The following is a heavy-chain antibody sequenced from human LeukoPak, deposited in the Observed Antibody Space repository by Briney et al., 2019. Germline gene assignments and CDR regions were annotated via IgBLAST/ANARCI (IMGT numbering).Heavy chain of an antibody. Sequence: AGESLEISCKGSGYSFTSYWIGWVRQMPGKGLEWMGIIYPGDSDTRYSPSFQGQVTISADKSISTAYLQWSSLKASDTAMYYCARFRLSMVRGAILYYYYMDVWGKGTTVTVSS. V-gene: IGHV5-51*01. J-gene: IGHJ6*03. CDR1: GYSFTSYW. CDR2: IYPGDSDT. D-gene: IGHD3-10*01. CDR3: ARFRLSMVRGAILYYYYMDV.